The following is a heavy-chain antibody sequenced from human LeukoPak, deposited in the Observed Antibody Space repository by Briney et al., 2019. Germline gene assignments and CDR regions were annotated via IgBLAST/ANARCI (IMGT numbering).Heavy chain of an antibody. CDR2: ISYDGSNK. J-gene: IGHJ3*02. CDR1: GFTFSSYA. Sequence: GGSLRLSCAASGFTFSSYAMHWVRQAPGKGLEWVAVISYDGSNKYYADSVKGRFTISRDNSKNTLYLQMNSLRAEDTAVYYCARVWVAGGHAFDIWGQGTMVTVSS. V-gene: IGHV3-30*14. CDR3: ARVWVAGGHAFDI. D-gene: IGHD6-19*01.